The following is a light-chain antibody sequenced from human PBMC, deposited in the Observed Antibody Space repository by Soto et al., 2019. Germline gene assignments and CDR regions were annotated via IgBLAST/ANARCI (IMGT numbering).Light chain of an antibody. Sequence: AIRMTQSPSSFSASTGDRVTITCRASQGISSHLAWYQLKPGKAPRLLIYTASYLESGVPSRFSGSGPGTDFTLTISSLQSEDFAVYYCQQYFSYPLTFGGGTKVEIK. J-gene: IGKJ4*01. CDR3: QQYFSYPLT. CDR2: TAS. V-gene: IGKV1-8*01. CDR1: QGISSH.